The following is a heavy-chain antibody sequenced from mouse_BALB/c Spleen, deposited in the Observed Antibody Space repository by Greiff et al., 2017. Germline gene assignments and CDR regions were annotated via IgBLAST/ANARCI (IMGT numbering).Heavy chain of an antibody. CDR2: ISDGRSYT. J-gene: IGHJ4*01. V-gene: IGHV5-4*02. CDR1: GFTFSDYY. Sequence: EVQVVESGGGLVKPGGSLKLSCAAPGFTFSDYYMYWVRQTPEKRLEWVATISDGRSYTYYPDSVKGRFTISRDNAKNNLYLQMSSLKSEDTAMYYCAREEAMDYWGQGTSVTVSS. CDR3: AREEAMDY.